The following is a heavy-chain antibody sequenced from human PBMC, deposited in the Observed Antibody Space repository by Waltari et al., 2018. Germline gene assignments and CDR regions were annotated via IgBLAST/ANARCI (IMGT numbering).Heavy chain of an antibody. CDR1: GYSISSGYY. CDR2: IYHSGST. V-gene: IGHV4-38-2*02. CDR3: AREPVYGDYGGIDY. J-gene: IGHJ4*02. Sequence: QVQLQESGPGLVKPSETLSLTCTVSGYSISSGYYWGWIRQPPGKGLEWIGSIYHSGSTYYNPSRKSRVTISVDTSKNQFSLKLSSVTAADTAVYYCAREPVYGDYGGIDYWGQGTLVTVSS. D-gene: IGHD4-17*01.